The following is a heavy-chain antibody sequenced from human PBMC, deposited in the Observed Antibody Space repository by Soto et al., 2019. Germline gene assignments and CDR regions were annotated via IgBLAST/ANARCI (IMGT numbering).Heavy chain of an antibody. CDR2: IDPSDSYT. J-gene: IGHJ6*02. V-gene: IGHV5-10-1*01. Sequence: LGESLKISCKGSGYSFTSYWISWVRQMPGKGLEWMGRIDPSDSYTNYSPSFQGHVTISADKSISTAYLQWSSLKASDTAMYYCARKGYCSSTSCYTEGVYYGMDVWGQGTTVTVSS. D-gene: IGHD2-2*02. CDR3: ARKGYCSSTSCYTEGVYYGMDV. CDR1: GYSFTSYW.